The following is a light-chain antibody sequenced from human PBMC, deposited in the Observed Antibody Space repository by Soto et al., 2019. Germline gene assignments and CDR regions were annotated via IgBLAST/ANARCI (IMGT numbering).Light chain of an antibody. Sequence: EIVLTQSPGTLSLSPGERATLSCRASQSVSSSYLAGDQQKPGQAPRLLIYGASRRATGIPDRFSGSGSGTDFTLTISRLEPEDFAVYYCHQYVSSPLTFGGGTKVEIK. CDR3: HQYVSSPLT. V-gene: IGKV3-20*01. CDR1: QSVSSSY. CDR2: GAS. J-gene: IGKJ4*01.